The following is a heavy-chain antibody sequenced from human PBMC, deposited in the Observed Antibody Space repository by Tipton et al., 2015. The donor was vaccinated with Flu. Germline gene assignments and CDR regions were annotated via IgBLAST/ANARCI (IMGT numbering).Heavy chain of an antibody. CDR1: GGSISSGDYY. Sequence: TLSLTCTVSGGSISSGDYYWSWIRQPPGKGLEWIGYIYYSGSTYYNPSLKSRVTISVDTSKNQFSLKLSSVTAADTAVYYCASENVGSGRYFDYWGQGTLVTVSS. CDR2: IYYSGST. V-gene: IGHV4-30-4*01. CDR3: ASENVGSGRYFDY. J-gene: IGHJ4*02. D-gene: IGHD1-1*01.